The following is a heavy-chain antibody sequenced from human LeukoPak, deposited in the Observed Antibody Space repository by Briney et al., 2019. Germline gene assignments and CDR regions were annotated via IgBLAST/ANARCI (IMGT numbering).Heavy chain of an antibody. CDR3: ARVSGYDWESFYDY. CDR1: GGSISSYY. D-gene: IGHD5-12*01. J-gene: IGHJ4*02. Sequence: SETLSLTCTVSGGSISSYYWSWIRQPPGKGLEWIGYIYYSGSTNHNPSLKSRVTISVDTSKNQFSLKLSSVTAADTAVYYCARVSGYDWESFYDYWGQGTLVTVSS. V-gene: IGHV4-59*01. CDR2: IYYSGST.